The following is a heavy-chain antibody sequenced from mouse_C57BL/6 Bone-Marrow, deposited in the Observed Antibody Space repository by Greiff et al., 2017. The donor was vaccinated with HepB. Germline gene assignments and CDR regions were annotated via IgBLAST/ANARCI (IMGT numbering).Heavy chain of an antibody. CDR1: GYTFTSYW. V-gene: IGHV1-72*01. CDR3: ATTVSNWYFDV. J-gene: IGHJ1*03. Sequence: QVQLQQPGAELVKPGASVKLSCKASGYTFTSYWMHWVKQRPGRGLEWIGRIDPNRGGTKYNEKFKSKATLTVDKPSSTAYMQLSSLTSEDSAVYYCATTVSNWYFDVWGTGTTVTVSS. D-gene: IGHD1-1*01. CDR2: IDPNRGGT.